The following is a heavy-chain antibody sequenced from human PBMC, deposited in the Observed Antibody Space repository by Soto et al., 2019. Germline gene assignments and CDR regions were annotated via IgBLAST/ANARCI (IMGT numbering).Heavy chain of an antibody. CDR2: ISGSGDST. CDR3: AKFPFYERCGSPGCWYMDV. D-gene: IGHD2-2*01. V-gene: IGHV3-23*01. Sequence: PGGSLRLSCAGSGFTFSNYALSWVRQAPGKGLEWVSSISGSGDSTDYADSVKGRFTISRDNSKNTLFLQMNSLRAEDTAVYYCAKFPFYERCGSPGCWYMDVWGKGTTVTGSS. J-gene: IGHJ6*04. CDR1: GFTFSNYA.